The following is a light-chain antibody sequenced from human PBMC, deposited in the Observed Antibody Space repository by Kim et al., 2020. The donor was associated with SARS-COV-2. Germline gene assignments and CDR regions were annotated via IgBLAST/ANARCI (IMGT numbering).Light chain of an antibody. Sequence: SSELTQPPSVSVSPGQTASITCSGDKLGDKYACWYQQKPGQSPVLVIYQDSKRPSGIPERFSGSNSGNTATLTISGTQAMDEADYYCQAWDSGVVFG. J-gene: IGLJ2*01. CDR2: QDS. CDR3: QAWDSGVV. V-gene: IGLV3-1*01. CDR1: KLGDKY.